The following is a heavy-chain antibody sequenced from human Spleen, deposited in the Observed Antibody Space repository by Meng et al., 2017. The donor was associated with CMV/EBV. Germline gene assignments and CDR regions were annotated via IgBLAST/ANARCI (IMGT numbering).Heavy chain of an antibody. J-gene: IGHJ5*02. V-gene: IGHV3-73*01. D-gene: IGHD2-2*01. CDR3: TSLSIVVVPAAIIP. CDR1: GFPFGGSA. Sequence: GFPFGGSAMHWVRQASGKGLEWVGRIRSKANSYATAYAASVKGRFTISRDDSKNTAYLQMNSLKTEDTAVYYCTSLSIVVVPAAIIPWGQGTLVTVPQ. CDR2: IRSKANSYAT.